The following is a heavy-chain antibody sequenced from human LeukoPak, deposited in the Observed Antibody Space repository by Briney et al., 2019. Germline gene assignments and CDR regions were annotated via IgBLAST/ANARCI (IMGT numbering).Heavy chain of an antibody. CDR2: IHYSGTT. J-gene: IGHJ4*02. D-gene: IGHD3-22*01. Sequence: SETLSLTCTVSADSISSRYCSWIRQPPGKGLEWIGYIHYSGTTNYNPSLKSQVTISVDTSKKQFSLKLKSVTAADTAVYYCANLHYVSSGSNFDYWGQGTLVTVSS. CDR3: ANLHYVSSGSNFDY. V-gene: IGHV4-59*11. CDR1: ADSISSRY.